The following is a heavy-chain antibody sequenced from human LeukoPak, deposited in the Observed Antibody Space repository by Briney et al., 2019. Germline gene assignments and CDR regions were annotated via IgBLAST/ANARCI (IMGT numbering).Heavy chain of an antibody. CDR3: ATLLLEGATRRAGGY. V-gene: IGHV4-38-2*01. D-gene: IGHD1-26*01. J-gene: IGHJ4*02. CDR1: DYSISSGYY. CDR2: IHHSGAP. Sequence: PSETLSLTCAVSDYSISSGYYWGWIRQPPGKGLEWIGSIHHSGAPYYNPSLNSRVIISVDTSKNQCSLKMNSVTAADTAVYYCATLLLEGATRRAGGYWGQGILVTASS.